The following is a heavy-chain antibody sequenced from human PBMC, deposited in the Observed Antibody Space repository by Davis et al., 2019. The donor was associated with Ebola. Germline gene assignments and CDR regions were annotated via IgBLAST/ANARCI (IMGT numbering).Heavy chain of an antibody. J-gene: IGHJ4*02. CDR3: ARDRALYYYGSGALDY. D-gene: IGHD3-10*01. CDR1: GFTFSSYS. CDR2: ISSSSSTI. Sequence: PGGSLRLSCAASGFTFSSYSMNWVRQAPGKGLEWVSYISSSSSTIYYADSVKGRFTISRDNAKNSLYLQMNSLRDEDTAVYYCARDRALYYYGSGALDYWGQGTLVTVSS. V-gene: IGHV3-48*02.